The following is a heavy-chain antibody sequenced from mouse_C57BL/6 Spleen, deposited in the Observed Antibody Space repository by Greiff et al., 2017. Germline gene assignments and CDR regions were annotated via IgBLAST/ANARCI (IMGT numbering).Heavy chain of an antibody. D-gene: IGHD2-2*01. Sequence: QVQLKQPGAELVRPGSSVKLSCKASGYTFTSYWMHWVKQRPIQGLEWIGNIDPPDSETHYNQKFKDKATLTVDKSSSTAYMQLSTLTSEDSAVDYCARLRGYGFDYGGQGTTLTVSS. CDR3: ARLRGYGFDY. J-gene: IGHJ2*01. CDR1: GYTFTSYW. V-gene: IGHV1-52*01. CDR2: IDPPDSET.